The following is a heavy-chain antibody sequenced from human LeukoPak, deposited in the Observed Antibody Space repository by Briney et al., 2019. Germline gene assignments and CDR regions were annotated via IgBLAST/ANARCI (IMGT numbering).Heavy chain of an antibody. Sequence: PGGSLRLSGAASGFTFSDYYMSWIRQAPGKGLEWVSYVCSSSSYTNYADSVKGRFTISRDNAKNSLYLQMNSLRAEDTAVYYCARDRYDILTGYYDVWYFDYWGQGTLVTVSS. J-gene: IGHJ4*02. CDR3: ARDRYDILTGYYDVWYFDY. V-gene: IGHV3-11*05. CDR2: VCSSSSYT. D-gene: IGHD3-9*01. CDR1: GFTFSDYY.